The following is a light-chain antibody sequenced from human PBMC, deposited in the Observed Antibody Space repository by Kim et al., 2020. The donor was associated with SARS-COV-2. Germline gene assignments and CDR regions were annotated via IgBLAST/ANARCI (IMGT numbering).Light chain of an antibody. CDR1: QSISSW. CDR2: DAS. CDR3: QQYNSYLLT. Sequence: AAVGDRVTITCRASQSISSWLAWYQQKPGKAPKLLIYDASSLESGVPSRFIGSGSGTEFALTISSMQPDDFATYYCQQYNSYLLTFGGGTQGEI. J-gene: IGKJ4*01. V-gene: IGKV1-5*01.